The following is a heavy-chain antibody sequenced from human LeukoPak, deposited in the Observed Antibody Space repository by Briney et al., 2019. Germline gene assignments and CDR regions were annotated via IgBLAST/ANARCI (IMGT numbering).Heavy chain of an antibody. CDR1: GYSFASYG. D-gene: IGHD6-19*01. Sequence: ASVKVSCKASGYSFASYGITWVRQAPGQGLEWMGWITAYNGDTNYAQKLQGRVTMTTDTSMSTAYMELRSLRSDDTAVYYCARVPQGIAVALWPDYWGQGTLVTVSS. CDR3: ARVPQGIAVALWPDY. V-gene: IGHV1-18*01. CDR2: ITAYNGDT. J-gene: IGHJ4*02.